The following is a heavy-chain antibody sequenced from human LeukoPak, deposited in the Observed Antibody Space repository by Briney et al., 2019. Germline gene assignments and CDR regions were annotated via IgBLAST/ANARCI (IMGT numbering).Heavy chain of an antibody. J-gene: IGHJ3*01. CDR1: GFTFSRSA. D-gene: IGHD4-23*01. CDR2: IGVGGGNT. CDR3: AAEIYGGNTDCCTFDF. V-gene: IGHV1-58*01. Sequence: TSVKVSCETSGFTFSRSAVQWVRQARGQGLEWIGWIGVGGGNTNYAQRFQDRVTITRDMSTGTAYMELSSLRSEDTAVYYCAAEIYGGNTDCCTFDFWGPGTPVTVSS.